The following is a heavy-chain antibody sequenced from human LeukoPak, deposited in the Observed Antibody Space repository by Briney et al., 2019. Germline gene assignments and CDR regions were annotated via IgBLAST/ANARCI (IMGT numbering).Heavy chain of an antibody. V-gene: IGHV3-30*03. CDR2: ISYDGSNK. CDR1: GFNFETYE. D-gene: IGHD3-10*01. J-gene: IGHJ4*02. CDR3: ARDGNGWFGELLFY. Sequence: PGGSLRLSCVASGFNFETYEMNWVRQAPGKGLEWVAIISYDGSNKYYADSVKGRFTISRDNSKNTLNLQMNSLRAEDTAVYYCARDGNGWFGELLFYWGQGTLVTVSS.